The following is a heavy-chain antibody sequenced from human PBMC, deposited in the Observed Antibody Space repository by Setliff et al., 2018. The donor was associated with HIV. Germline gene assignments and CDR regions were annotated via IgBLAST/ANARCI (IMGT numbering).Heavy chain of an antibody. Sequence: ASVKVSCKASGYTFTDYVIHWVRQAPGQRPEWMAWIITGNGDTHYSQKFRDRVTVTRDTSANTAFMELNTLTSEDTAVYYCARDDVAAPGSHHDYWGQGTLVTVPQ. CDR3: ARDDVAAPGSHHDY. CDR2: IITGNGDT. J-gene: IGHJ4*02. CDR1: GYTFTDYV. D-gene: IGHD6-13*01. V-gene: IGHV1-3*04.